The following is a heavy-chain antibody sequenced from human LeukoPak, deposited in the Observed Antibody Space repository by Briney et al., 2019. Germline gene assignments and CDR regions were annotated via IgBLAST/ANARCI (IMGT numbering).Heavy chain of an antibody. Sequence: PSETLSLTCTVSGGSISSYYWSWIRQPPGKGLEWIGYIYGSGYTNYNPSLKSRVTMSIDTSKNHFSLKLTSVTAADTAVYYCARSGYYDSSGYYYPHFDYWGQGTLVTVSS. J-gene: IGHJ4*02. CDR3: ARSGYYDSSGYYYPHFDY. D-gene: IGHD3-22*01. V-gene: IGHV4-59*01. CDR1: GGSISSYY. CDR2: IYGSGYT.